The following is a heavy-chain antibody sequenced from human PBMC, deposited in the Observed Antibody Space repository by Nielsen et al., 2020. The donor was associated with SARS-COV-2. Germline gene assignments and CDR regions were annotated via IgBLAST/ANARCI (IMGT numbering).Heavy chain of an antibody. CDR3: ARAALDLDYYYYGMDV. Sequence: SESLSLTCTVSGGSISSYYWSWIRQPPGKGLEWIGYIYYSGSTNYNPSLKSRVTISVDTSKNQFSLKLSSVTAADTAVYYCARAALDLDYYYYGMDVWGQGTTVTVSS. CDR2: IYYSGST. J-gene: IGHJ6*02. V-gene: IGHV4-59*01. CDR1: GGSISSYY. D-gene: IGHD3/OR15-3a*01.